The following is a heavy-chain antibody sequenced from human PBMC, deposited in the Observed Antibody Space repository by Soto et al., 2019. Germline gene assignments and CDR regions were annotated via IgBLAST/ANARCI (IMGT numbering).Heavy chain of an antibody. CDR1: GGPVSGDDLY. D-gene: IGHD3-3*01. Sequence: SETMSLTCVVSGGPVSGDDLYWIWNRHLPGKGLEWIANVHHTGTSNYNPSLQSRVSMSVDTSQNQFSLILASVTAADTAVYYSARALFTDYKSGDYQYYSALDVGSQGTSVT. V-gene: IGHV4-31*02. CDR3: ARALFTDYKSGDYQYYSALDV. J-gene: IGHJ6*02. CDR2: VHHTGTS.